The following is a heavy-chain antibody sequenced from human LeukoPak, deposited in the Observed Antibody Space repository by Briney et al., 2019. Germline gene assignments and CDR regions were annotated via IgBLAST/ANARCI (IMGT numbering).Heavy chain of an antibody. CDR1: GGSISSGNYY. Sequence: PSETLSLTCTVSGGSISSGNYYWSWIRQHPGKGLEWIGNICYSGSIYYNPSLKSRVTISVDTSKNQFSLKLSSVTAADTAVYYCARDPLRVVPAALKPSDAFDIWGQGTMVTVSS. J-gene: IGHJ3*02. V-gene: IGHV4-30-4*08. CDR3: ARDPLRVVPAALKPSDAFDI. D-gene: IGHD2-2*01. CDR2: ICYSGSI.